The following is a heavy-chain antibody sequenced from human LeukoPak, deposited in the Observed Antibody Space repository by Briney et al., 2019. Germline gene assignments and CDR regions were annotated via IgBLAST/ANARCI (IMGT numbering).Heavy chain of an antibody. CDR3: ANGLAYCGGDCYRAGAFDI. Sequence: GGSLRLSCAASGFTFSSYAVSWVRQAPGKGLEWVSAISGSGGSTYYADSVKGRFTISRDNSKNTLYLQMNSLRAEDTAVYYCANGLAYCGGDCYRAGAFDIWGQGTMVTVSS. CDR1: GFTFSSYA. CDR2: ISGSGGST. V-gene: IGHV3-23*01. D-gene: IGHD2-21*02. J-gene: IGHJ3*02.